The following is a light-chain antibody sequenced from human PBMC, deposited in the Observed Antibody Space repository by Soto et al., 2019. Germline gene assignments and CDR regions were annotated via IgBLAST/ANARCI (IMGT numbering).Light chain of an antibody. V-gene: IGLV1-40*01. CDR2: GNS. J-gene: IGLJ1*01. Sequence: QSVLTQPPSVSGTPGQRVTISCTGSSSNIGAGYGVHWYQQLPGTAPKLLIYGNSNRPSGVPDRFSGSKSGTSASLAITGLQAEDEADYYCQSYDSSLRLFVFGTGTNFTVL. CDR3: QSYDSSLRLFV. CDR1: SSNIGAGYG.